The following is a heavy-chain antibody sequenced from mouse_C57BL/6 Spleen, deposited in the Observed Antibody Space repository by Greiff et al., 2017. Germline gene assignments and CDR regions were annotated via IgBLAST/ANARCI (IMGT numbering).Heavy chain of an antibody. V-gene: IGHV3-6*01. Sequence: EVQLQESGPGLVKPSQSLSLTCSVTGYSITSGYYWNWIRQFPGNKLEWMGYISYDGSNNYNPSPKNRISITRDTSKNQFFLELNSVSTEDTATYYCARALQGYDDWYFDVCGTGTTVTVSS. CDR3: ARALQGYDDWYFDV. CDR1: GYSITSGYY. CDR2: ISYDGSN. D-gene: IGHD2-2*01. J-gene: IGHJ1*03.